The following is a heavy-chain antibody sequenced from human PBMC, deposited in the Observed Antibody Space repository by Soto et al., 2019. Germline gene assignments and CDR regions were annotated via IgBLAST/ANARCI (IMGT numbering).Heavy chain of an antibody. CDR1: GFSLSTTGVG. CDR3: ARSLWFGELH. J-gene: IGHJ4*02. Sequence: QITLKESGPTLVKPTQTLTLTCSFSGFSLSTTGVGVGWIRQSPGKALEWLAIIYWDNDKCYSPSLKSRVTITKDTSKNQVVLTVTNMDPVDTGTYYCARSLWFGELHWGQGALVTVSS. D-gene: IGHD3-10*01. CDR2: IYWDNDK. V-gene: IGHV2-5*02.